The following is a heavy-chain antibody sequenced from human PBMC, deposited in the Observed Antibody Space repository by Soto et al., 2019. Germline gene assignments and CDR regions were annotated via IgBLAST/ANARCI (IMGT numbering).Heavy chain of an antibody. J-gene: IGHJ6*02. CDR1: GFTFSSYS. Sequence: ALRLSCAASGFTFSSYSMNWVRQAPGKGLEWVSSISSSSGYIYYADSVKGRFTISRDNAKNSLYLQMNSLRAEDTAVYYCAKADCHDYYYYGIDVWGQGTTVTVSS. CDR2: ISSSSGYI. D-gene: IGHD2-21*02. V-gene: IGHV3-21*01. CDR3: AKADCHDYYYYGIDV.